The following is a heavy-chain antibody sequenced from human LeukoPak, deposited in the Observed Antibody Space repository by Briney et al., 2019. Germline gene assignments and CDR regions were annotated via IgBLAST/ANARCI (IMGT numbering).Heavy chain of an antibody. Sequence: QPGGSLRLSCAASGFVFSSYRLHWVRQAPGKGPVWVSHIDGDGSDTDYADSVKGRFTISRDNAKKTLYLQMNSLRAEDTAVYYCAKDMWNDDEGFDYWGQGTLVTVSS. V-gene: IGHV3-74*01. CDR2: IDGDGSDT. J-gene: IGHJ4*02. CDR3: AKDMWNDDEGFDY. CDR1: GFVFSSYR. D-gene: IGHD1-1*01.